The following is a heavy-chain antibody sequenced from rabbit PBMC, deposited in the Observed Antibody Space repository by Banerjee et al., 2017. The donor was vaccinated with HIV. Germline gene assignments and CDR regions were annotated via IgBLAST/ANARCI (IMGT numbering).Heavy chain of an antibody. J-gene: IGHJ4*01. Sequence: QEQLEESGGGLVKPEGSLTLTCKASGVSLNDKDVMCWVRQAPGKGPEWIACIDTSRDNTYYASWARGRFTISKTSSTTVTLQMTSLTAADTATYFCATEGANSAGFYLWGQGTLVTVS. D-gene: IGHD7-1*01. CDR3: ATEGANSAGFYL. CDR2: IDTSRDNT. V-gene: IGHV1S45*01. CDR1: GVSLNDKDV.